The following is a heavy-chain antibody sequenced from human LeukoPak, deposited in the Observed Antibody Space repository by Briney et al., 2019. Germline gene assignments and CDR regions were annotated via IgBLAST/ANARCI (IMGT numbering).Heavy chain of an antibody. CDR2: INPSGGST. J-gene: IGHJ4*02. CDR1: GYTFTSYY. V-gene: IGHV1-46*01. Sequence: ASVTVSCKASGYTFTSYYMHWVRQAPGQGLEWMGIINPSGGSTSYAQKFQGRVTMTRDTSTSTVYMELSSLRSEDTAVYYCARAGYSSSWFPSHFDYWGQGTLVTVSS. D-gene: IGHD6-13*01. CDR3: ARAGYSSSWFPSHFDY.